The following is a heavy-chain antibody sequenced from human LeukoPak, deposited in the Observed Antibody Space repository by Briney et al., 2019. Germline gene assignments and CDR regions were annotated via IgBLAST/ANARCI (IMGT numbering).Heavy chain of an antibody. V-gene: IGHV4-34*03. D-gene: IGHD6-13*01. J-gene: IGHJ5*02. CDR2: INHSGST. CDR1: GGSFSGYY. Sequence: SETLSLTCAVYGGSFSGYYWSWIRQPPGKGLEWIGEINHSGSTNYNPSLKSRVTISVDTSKNQFSLKLSSVTAADTAVYYCLRIAAAATSWGQGTPVTVSS. CDR3: LRIAAAATS.